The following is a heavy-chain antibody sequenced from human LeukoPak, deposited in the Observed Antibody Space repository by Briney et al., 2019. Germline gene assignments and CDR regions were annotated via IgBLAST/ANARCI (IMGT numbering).Heavy chain of an antibody. CDR1: GGSISSGGYY. V-gene: IGHV4-31*03. CDR2: IYYSGST. Sequence: PSETLSLTCTVSGGSISSGGYYWSWIRQHPGKGLEWIGYIYYSGSTYYNPSLKSRVTISVDTSKNQFSLKLGSVTAADTAVYYCARALSPPRPRYCSGGSCYYFDYWGQGTLVTVSS. CDR3: ARALSPPRPRYCSGGSCYYFDY. J-gene: IGHJ4*02. D-gene: IGHD2-15*01.